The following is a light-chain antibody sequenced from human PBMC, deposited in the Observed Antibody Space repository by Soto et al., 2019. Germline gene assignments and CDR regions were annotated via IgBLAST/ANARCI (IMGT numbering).Light chain of an antibody. J-gene: IGKJ1*01. CDR2: AAS. Sequence: IQMTQSPSSLSASVGDRVTITCWASQSISNYLNWYQQKPGKAPKLLIYAASSLQGGVPSRFRGSGSGTDCTLTISSLQPEDFATYYCQQSYSSPETFGHGTKVEI. CDR1: QSISNY. CDR3: QQSYSSPET. V-gene: IGKV1-39*01.